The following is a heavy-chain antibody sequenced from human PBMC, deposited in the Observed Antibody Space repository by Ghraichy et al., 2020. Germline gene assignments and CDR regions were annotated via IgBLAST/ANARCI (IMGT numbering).Heavy chain of an antibody. Sequence: SETLSRTCAVYGGSFSGYYWSWIRQPPGKGLEWIGEINHSGSTNYNPSLKSRVTISVDTSKNQFSLKLSSVTAADTAVYYCARGSRFYGDSPWGQGTLVTVSS. V-gene: IGHV4-34*01. CDR2: INHSGST. CDR1: GGSFSGYY. J-gene: IGHJ4*02. D-gene: IGHD4-17*01. CDR3: ARGSRFYGDSP.